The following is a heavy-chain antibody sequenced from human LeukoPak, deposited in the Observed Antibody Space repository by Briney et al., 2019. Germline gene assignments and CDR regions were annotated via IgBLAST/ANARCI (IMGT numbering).Heavy chain of an antibody. Sequence: SETLPLTCNVCGGSISNYYWSWIRQPAGKGLELIGRIYTSGSTNYNPSLKSRVTMSVDTSKNQFSLKLSSVTAADTAVYYCARSRCSSISCASRGAFDIWGQGTMVTVSS. CDR1: GGSISNYY. V-gene: IGHV4-4*07. D-gene: IGHD2-2*01. CDR3: ARSRCSSISCASRGAFDI. J-gene: IGHJ3*02. CDR2: IYTSGST.